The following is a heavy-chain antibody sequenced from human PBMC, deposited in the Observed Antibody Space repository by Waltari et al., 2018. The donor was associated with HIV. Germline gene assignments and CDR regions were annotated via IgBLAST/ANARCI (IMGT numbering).Heavy chain of an antibody. Sequence: QVQLQQWGAGLLKPSETLSLTCAVYGGSFSGYYWSWIRQPPGKGLEWIGEINHSGSTNYNLSLKSRVTISVDTSKNQFSLKLSSVTAADTAVYYCARLDIVVVPAAGVYYYYGMDVWGQGTTVTVSS. J-gene: IGHJ6*02. CDR2: INHSGST. CDR1: GGSFSGYY. V-gene: IGHV4-34*01. D-gene: IGHD2-2*01. CDR3: ARLDIVVVPAAGVYYYYGMDV.